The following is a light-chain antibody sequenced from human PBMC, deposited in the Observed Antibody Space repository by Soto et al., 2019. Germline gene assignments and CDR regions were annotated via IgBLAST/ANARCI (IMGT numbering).Light chain of an antibody. CDR2: AAS. CDR3: QKYYSYPWK. J-gene: IGKJ1*01. CDR1: QGISSY. V-gene: IGKV1-8*01. Sequence: AIRITQSPSSLSASTGDRVTITCRASQGISSYLAWYQQKPGKAPKLLIYAASTLQSGVPSRFSGSGSGTDFTLTISCLQSEDFATYYCQKYYSYPWKFGQGTKVDIK.